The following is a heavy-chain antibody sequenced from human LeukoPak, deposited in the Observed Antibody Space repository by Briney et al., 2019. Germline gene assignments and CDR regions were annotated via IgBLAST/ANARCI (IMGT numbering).Heavy chain of an antibody. CDR3: ASLYCSRGSCAFDV. D-gene: IGHD2-15*01. J-gene: IGHJ5*02. CDR1: GFTISANY. V-gene: IGHV3-66*01. Sequence: PGGSLRLSCAASGFTISANYMSWVRQSPGKGLERVSLIYSGGTTDYAESVKGRFTISKDNSKNTVFLQMNSLTAEDTALYYCASLYCSRGSCAFDVWGQGTLVTVSS. CDR2: IYSGGTT.